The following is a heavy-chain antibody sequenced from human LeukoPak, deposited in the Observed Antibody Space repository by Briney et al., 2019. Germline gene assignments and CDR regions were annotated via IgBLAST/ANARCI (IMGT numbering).Heavy chain of an antibody. Sequence: SQTLSLTCTVSGGSISSGDYYWSWIRQPPGKGLEWIGEINHSGSTNYNPSLKSRVTISVDTSKNQFSLKLSSVTAADTAVYYCARGISEYGSGSYYVGWFDPWGQGTLVTVSS. V-gene: IGHV4-30-4*08. CDR2: INHSGST. D-gene: IGHD3-10*01. CDR3: ARGISEYGSGSYYVGWFDP. CDR1: GGSISSGDYY. J-gene: IGHJ5*02.